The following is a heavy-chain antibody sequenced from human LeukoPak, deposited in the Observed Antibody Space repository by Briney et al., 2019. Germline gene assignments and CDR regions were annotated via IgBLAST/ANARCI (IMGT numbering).Heavy chain of an antibody. V-gene: IGHV3-48*03. Sequence: GGSLRLSCAASGFTFSRYELNWVRQAPGKGLEWVSYISSSGSIIYYADSVMGRFTISRDNAKNSLYLQMNSLRAEDTAVYYCARDLGMTDGDYVSYFDYWGQGTLVTVSS. J-gene: IGHJ4*02. D-gene: IGHD4-17*01. CDR3: ARDLGMTDGDYVSYFDY. CDR1: GFTFSRYE. CDR2: ISSSGSII.